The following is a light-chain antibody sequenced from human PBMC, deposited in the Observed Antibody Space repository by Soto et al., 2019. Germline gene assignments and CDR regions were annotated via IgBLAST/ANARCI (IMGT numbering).Light chain of an antibody. V-gene: IGKV1-39*01. CDR2: GAS. Sequence: DIQMTQSPSSLSASVGDRVTITCRASQSISTYLNWYQQKPGKAPKLLIFGASSVQSGVPSRFSGSGSGTDFTLTISSLQPEDFVTYYCQQSYSTPLTFGGGTKVEI. CDR1: QSISTY. J-gene: IGKJ4*01. CDR3: QQSYSTPLT.